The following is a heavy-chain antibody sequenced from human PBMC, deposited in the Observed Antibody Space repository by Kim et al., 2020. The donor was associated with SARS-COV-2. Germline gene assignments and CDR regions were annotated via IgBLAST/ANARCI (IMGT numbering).Heavy chain of an antibody. Sequence: GESLKISCTASGYSLTNYWIGWVRQMPGKGLEWKGIIYPGDSDTKYSPSFQGQVTISADESLSTGYLQWRSLKASDTATYYCARAPSGTLTPYYFDFWGQ. CDR3: ARAPSGTLTPYYFDF. J-gene: IGHJ4*02. CDR2: IYPGDSDT. D-gene: IGHD1-26*01. V-gene: IGHV5-51*01. CDR1: GYSLTNYW.